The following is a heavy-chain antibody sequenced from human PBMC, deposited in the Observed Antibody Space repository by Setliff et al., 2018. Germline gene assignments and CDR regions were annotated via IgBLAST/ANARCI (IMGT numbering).Heavy chain of an antibody. J-gene: IGHJ4*02. V-gene: IGHV4-59*01. D-gene: IGHD2-15*01. CDR2: IHYSGSA. CDR1: GDSISGDY. Sequence: ASETLSLTCTVSGDSISGDYWSWIRQPPGKGLEWIGFIHYSGSANYNPSLKSRVTISLDTPKNQFSLRLSSVTAADTAVYYCARTRYGLGGRPYWGQGTLVTVSS. CDR3: ARTRYGLGGRPY.